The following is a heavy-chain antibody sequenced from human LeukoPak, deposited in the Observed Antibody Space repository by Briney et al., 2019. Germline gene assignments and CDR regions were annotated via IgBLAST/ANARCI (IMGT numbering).Heavy chain of an antibody. J-gene: IGHJ6*03. CDR2: IYYSGST. V-gene: IGHV4-39*07. D-gene: IGHD3-22*01. CDR1: GGSISSSSYY. CDR3: ARVGDSSGYYSYYYYYYMDV. Sequence: PSETLSLTCTVSGGSISSSSYYWGWIRQPPGKGLEWIGSIYYSGSTYYNPCLKSRVTISVDTSKNQFSLKLSSVTAADTAVYYCARVGDSSGYYSYYYYYYMDVWGKGTTVTVSS.